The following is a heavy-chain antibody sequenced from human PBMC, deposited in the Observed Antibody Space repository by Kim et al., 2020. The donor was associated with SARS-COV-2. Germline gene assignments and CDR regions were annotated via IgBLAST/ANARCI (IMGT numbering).Heavy chain of an antibody. Sequence: GGSLRLSCAASGFTFSSYGMHWVRQAPGKGLEWVAVIWYDGSNKYYADSVKGRFTISRDNSKNTLYLQLNSLRAEDTAVYYCARDHYDSSGSFDYWGQGTLVTVSS. CDR2: IWYDGSNK. CDR3: ARDHYDSSGSFDY. D-gene: IGHD3-22*01. CDR1: GFTFSSYG. V-gene: IGHV3-33*01. J-gene: IGHJ4*02.